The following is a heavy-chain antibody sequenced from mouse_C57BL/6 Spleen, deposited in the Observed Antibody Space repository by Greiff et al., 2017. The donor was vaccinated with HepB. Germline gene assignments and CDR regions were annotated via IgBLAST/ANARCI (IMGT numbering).Heavy chain of an antibody. CDR3: ARSGGSCYGAWFAY. V-gene: IGHV1-69*01. D-gene: IGHD3-2*02. Sequence: QVQLQQPGAELVMPGASVKLSCKASGYTFTSYWMHWVKQRPGQGLEWIGEIDPSDSYTNYNQKFKGKSTLPVDKSSSTAYMQLSSLTSEDPAVYYGARSGGSCYGAWFAYWGQGTPVTVSS. CDR2: IDPSDSYT. J-gene: IGHJ3*01. CDR1: GYTFTSYW.